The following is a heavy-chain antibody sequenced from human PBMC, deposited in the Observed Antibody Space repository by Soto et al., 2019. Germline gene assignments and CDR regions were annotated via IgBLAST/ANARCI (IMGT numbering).Heavy chain of an antibody. CDR3: AREVPCIAVAGTGLCFFDY. D-gene: IGHD6-19*01. J-gene: IGHJ4*02. CDR2: IYHSGST. Sequence: SETLSLTCAVSSGSISSSNWWSWVRQPPGKGLEWIGEIYHSGSTNYNPSLKSRVTISVDKSKNQFSLKLSSVTAADTAVYYCAREVPCIAVAGTGLCFFDYWGQGTLVTVSS. V-gene: IGHV4-4*02. CDR1: SGSISSSNW.